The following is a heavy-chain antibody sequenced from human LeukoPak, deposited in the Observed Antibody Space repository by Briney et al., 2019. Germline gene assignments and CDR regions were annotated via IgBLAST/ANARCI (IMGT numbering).Heavy chain of an antibody. CDR2: MKQDGSEK. CDR1: GFTFSRYW. J-gene: IGHJ4*02. Sequence: GGSLRLSCAASGFTFSRYWMTWVRQAPGKGLEWVANMKQDGSEKYYVDSVKGRFTISRDNSKNTLYLQMNSLRAEDTAVYYCARDLRRYCSGGSCYSFDYWGQGTLVTVSS. CDR3: ARDLRRYCSGGSCYSFDY. D-gene: IGHD2-15*01. V-gene: IGHV3-7*01.